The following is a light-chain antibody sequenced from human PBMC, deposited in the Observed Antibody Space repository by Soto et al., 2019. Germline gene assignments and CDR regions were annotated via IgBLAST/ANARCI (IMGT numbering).Light chain of an antibody. J-gene: IGLJ3*02. CDR2: EVN. CDR1: SSDIGGYDY. V-gene: IGLV2-8*01. Sequence: QSALTQPPSASGSPGQSLTISCTGTSSDIGGYDYVSWYQQHPGKAPKLIIYEVNKRPSGVPDRFSGSKSGNTASLIVSGLQAEDEADYYCSSYAGSNNLVFAGGTKLTVL. CDR3: SSYAGSNNLV.